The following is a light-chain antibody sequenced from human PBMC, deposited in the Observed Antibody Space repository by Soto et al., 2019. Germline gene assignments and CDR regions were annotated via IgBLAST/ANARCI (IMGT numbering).Light chain of an antibody. V-gene: IGKV1-8*01. CDR2: KAS. CDR1: QGISSY. CDR3: QQYNAYPWT. J-gene: IGKJ1*01. Sequence: ALRMTQSPSSFSASTGYRVTITCRASQGISSYLAWYQQKPGKAPKLLIYKASTLESGVPSNFSGSGSGTEFSLTISSLQPEDFATYYCQQYNAYPWTFGQGTKVDI.